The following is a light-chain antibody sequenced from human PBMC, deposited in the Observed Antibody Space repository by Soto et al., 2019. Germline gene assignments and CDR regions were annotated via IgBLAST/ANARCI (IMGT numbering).Light chain of an antibody. J-gene: IGLJ1*01. CDR2: DVV. Sequence: QSALTQPPSVSGSPGQSITISCTGTSSDVGGFNSVSWYQLRPGTAPKLILYDVVDRPSGVSYRFSGSKSGNTASLTISGLQAADEAADFCSSYTGTMTNVFGSGTKVTVL. CDR3: SSYTGTMTNV. CDR1: SSDVGGFNS. V-gene: IGLV2-14*01.